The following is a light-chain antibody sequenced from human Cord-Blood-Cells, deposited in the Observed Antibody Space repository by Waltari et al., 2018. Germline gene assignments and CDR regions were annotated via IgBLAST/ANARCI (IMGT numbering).Light chain of an antibody. CDR1: QSVSSY. V-gene: IGKV3-11*01. J-gene: IGKJ2*01. Sequence: EIVLTQYPATLSLSPGVRATLSCRASQSVSSYLAGYQQKPGQAPRLLIYDASNRATGIPARFSGSGSGTDFTLTISSLEPEDFAVYYCQQRSNWPPYTFGQGTKLEIK. CDR3: QQRSNWPPYT. CDR2: DAS.